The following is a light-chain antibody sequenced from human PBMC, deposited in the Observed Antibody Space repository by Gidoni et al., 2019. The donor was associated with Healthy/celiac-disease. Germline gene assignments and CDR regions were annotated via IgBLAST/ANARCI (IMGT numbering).Light chain of an antibody. V-gene: IGKV3-15*01. CDR1: QSVSSN. Sequence: VMTHSPATLSVSPGESATLSCRANQSVSSNLAWYQQKPGQAPRLLIYGASTRAPGIPARVSGSGSGTEFIPAKRRLQSEDWVVDYYQNYKIWPSMTFGQGTRLEIK. CDR3: QNYKIWPSMT. J-gene: IGKJ5*01. CDR2: GAS.